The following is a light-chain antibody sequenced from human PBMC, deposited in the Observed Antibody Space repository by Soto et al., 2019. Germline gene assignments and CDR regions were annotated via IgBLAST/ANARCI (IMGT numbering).Light chain of an antibody. V-gene: IGKV3-20*01. CDR1: QSVSSY. Sequence: PGAIATLSCRASQSVSSYLACYQQKPGQAPRLLIYDASNRATGIPARFSGSGSGTEFALTISRLEPEDFAVYYCQQYGSSGTFGQGTKVDIK. CDR3: QQYGSSGT. J-gene: IGKJ1*01. CDR2: DAS.